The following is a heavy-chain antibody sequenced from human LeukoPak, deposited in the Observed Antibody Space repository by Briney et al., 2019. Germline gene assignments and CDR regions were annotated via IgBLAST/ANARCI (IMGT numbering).Heavy chain of an antibody. Sequence: SETLSLTCTVSGYSISSGYYWGWIRQPPGKGLEWIGSIYHSGSTYYNPSLKSRVTISVDTSKNQFSLKLSSVTAADTAVYYCARDAYYYGSGHDYWGQGTLVTVSS. CDR2: IYHSGST. D-gene: IGHD3-10*01. J-gene: IGHJ4*02. CDR3: ARDAYYYGSGHDY. CDR1: GYSISSGYY. V-gene: IGHV4-38-2*02.